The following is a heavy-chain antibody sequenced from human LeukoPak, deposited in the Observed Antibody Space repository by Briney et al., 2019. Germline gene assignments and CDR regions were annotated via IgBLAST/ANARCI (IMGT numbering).Heavy chain of an antibody. V-gene: IGHV1-3*01. CDR1: GYTFTSYA. CDR2: INAGNGNT. J-gene: IGHJ4*02. D-gene: IGHD4-23*01. CDR3: ARDLMTTVVADY. Sequence: ASVKVSCKASGYTFTSYAMHWVRQAPGQRLEWMGWINAGNGNTKYSQKFQGRVTITRDTSASTAYMELSSLRSEDTAVYYCARDLMTTVVADYWGQGTLVTVSS.